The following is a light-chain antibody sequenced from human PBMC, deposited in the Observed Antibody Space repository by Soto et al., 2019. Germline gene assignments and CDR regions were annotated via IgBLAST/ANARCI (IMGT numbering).Light chain of an antibody. Sequence: QSALTQPASVSGSPGQSITISCTGTSSDVGSYNLVSWYQQHPGKAPKLMIYEGSKRPSGVSNRFSGSKSGNTASLTISGLQAEDEADYYCCSYAGFRVFGGGTQLTVL. CDR1: SSDVGSYNL. V-gene: IGLV2-23*01. CDR2: EGS. J-gene: IGLJ7*01. CDR3: CSYAGFRV.